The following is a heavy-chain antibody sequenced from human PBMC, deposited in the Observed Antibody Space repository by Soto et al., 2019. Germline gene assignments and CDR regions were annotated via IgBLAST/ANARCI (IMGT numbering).Heavy chain of an antibody. CDR1: GGSVFSYY. D-gene: IGHD3-22*01. V-gene: IGHV4-59*08. Sequence: SETLSLTCTVSGGSVFSYYWSWIRQPPGRGLEWIGFIYYAGSTKYNPSLNSRVTISVDTSKNQFSLTVTSVTAADTALYYCASSDRSGFGFDYWGQGTLVTVSS. CDR3: ASSDRSGFGFDY. J-gene: IGHJ4*02. CDR2: IYYAGST.